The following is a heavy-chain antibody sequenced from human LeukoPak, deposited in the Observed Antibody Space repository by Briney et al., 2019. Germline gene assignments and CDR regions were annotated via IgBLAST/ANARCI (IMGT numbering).Heavy chain of an antibody. Sequence: ASVKVSCKASGYTFTSYDINWVRQATGQGLEWMGWMNPNSGNTGYAQKFQGRVTITRNTSISTAYMELSCLRSEDTAVYYCARVNYDFWSGYYLYYYYYMDVWGKGTTVTVSS. CDR2: MNPNSGNT. J-gene: IGHJ6*03. D-gene: IGHD3-3*01. V-gene: IGHV1-8*03. CDR1: GYTFTSYD. CDR3: ARVNYDFWSGYYLYYYYYMDV.